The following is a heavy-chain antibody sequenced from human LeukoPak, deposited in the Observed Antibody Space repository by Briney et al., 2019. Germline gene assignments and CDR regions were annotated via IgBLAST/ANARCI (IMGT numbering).Heavy chain of an antibody. V-gene: IGHV3-66*01. CDR2: IYSGGST. J-gene: IGHJ6*02. D-gene: IGHD4-11*01. CDR3: ASSLNDYSKSYGMDV. Sequence: GGSLRLSCAASGFTVSSNYMSWVRQAPGKGLEWVSVIYSGGSTYYADSVKGRFTISRDNSKNTLYLQMNSLRAEDTAVYYCASSLNDYSKSYGMDVWGQGTTVTVPS. CDR1: GFTVSSNY.